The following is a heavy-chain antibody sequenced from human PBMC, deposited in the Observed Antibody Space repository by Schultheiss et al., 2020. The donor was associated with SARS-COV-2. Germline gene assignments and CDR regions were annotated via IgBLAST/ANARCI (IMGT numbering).Heavy chain of an antibody. CDR3: ARSTVSAADDTPRWFDP. J-gene: IGHJ5*02. CDR2: IWYDGSNK. D-gene: IGHD6-13*01. Sequence: GGSLRLSCAASGFTFSSYGMHWVRQAPGKGLEWVAVIWYDGSNKYYVDSVKGRFTISRDNAKSSLSLQMSSLRTEDTALYYCARSTVSAADDTPRWFDPWGQGTLVTVSS. V-gene: IGHV3-33*03. CDR1: GFTFSSYG.